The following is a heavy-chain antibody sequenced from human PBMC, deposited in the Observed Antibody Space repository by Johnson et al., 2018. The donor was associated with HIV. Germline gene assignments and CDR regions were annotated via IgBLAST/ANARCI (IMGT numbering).Heavy chain of an antibody. CDR3: ARVGDWGSAYDAFDI. V-gene: IGHV3-30*04. D-gene: IGHD7-27*01. J-gene: IGHJ3*02. CDR1: GFTCSSYA. CDR2: IWYDGSNK. Sequence: QVQLVESGGGVVQPGRSLRLSCAASGFTCSSYAMHWVRQAPGKGLEWVAVIWYDGSNKYYADSVKGRFTISRDNSKKTLYLQMSSLRIEDTAVYYCARVGDWGSAYDAFDIWGQGTMVTVSS.